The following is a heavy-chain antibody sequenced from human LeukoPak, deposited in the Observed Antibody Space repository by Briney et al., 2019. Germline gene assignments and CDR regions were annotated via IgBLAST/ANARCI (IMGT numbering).Heavy chain of an antibody. CDR1: GGTFSTYA. CDR2: IIPIFGTT. J-gene: IGHJ4*02. Sequence: SVKVSCKASGGTFSTYAISWVRQAPGQGLGWMGGIIPIFGTTHYAQRFQVRVTITADESTSTAYMELSSLRSEDTAVYYCAREFILSPYDYTLLWFGETQGFDYWGQGTLVTVSS. D-gene: IGHD3-10*01. V-gene: IGHV1-69*13. CDR3: AREFILSPYDYTLLWFGETQGFDY.